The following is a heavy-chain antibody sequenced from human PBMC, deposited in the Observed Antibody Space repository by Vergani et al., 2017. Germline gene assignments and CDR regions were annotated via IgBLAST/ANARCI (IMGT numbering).Heavy chain of an antibody. CDR3: ASPLRFGSGPPRFFGLDV. J-gene: IGHJ6*02. Sequence: QVHLVQSGAEVKPPGSSVKVSCKASGGTLSSDAFTWVRQAPGHGLEWMGRIIPVFGTVEYAQRFQGRVVITADDATNTAYMELSGLRSEDTAIYYCASPLRFGSGPPRFFGLDVWGQGTMVNVAS. CDR1: GGTLSSDA. D-gene: IGHD6-19*01. CDR2: IIPVFGTV. V-gene: IGHV1-69*13.